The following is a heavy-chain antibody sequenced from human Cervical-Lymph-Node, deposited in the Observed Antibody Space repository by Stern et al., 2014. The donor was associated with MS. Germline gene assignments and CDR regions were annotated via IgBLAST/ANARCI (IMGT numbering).Heavy chain of an antibody. J-gene: IGHJ4*02. Sequence: QVTLRESGPTLVKPTQTLTLTCTFSGFLLSTSGVGVGWIRQPPGKALEWLALIYWDDDKRYRPSLHRRLTITKDTSKNQVVLTMTNMDPVDTATYYCAHRRSSSVLDYWGQGTLVTVSS. V-gene: IGHV2-5*02. CDR1: GFLLSTSGVG. CDR3: AHRRSSSVLDY. CDR2: IYWDDDK. D-gene: IGHD6-13*01.